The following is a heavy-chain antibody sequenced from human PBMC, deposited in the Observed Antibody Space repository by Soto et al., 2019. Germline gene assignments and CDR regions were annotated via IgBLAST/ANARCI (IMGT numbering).Heavy chain of an antibody. CDR1: GFTFSKYW. CDR2: INSDGSTT. CDR3: ARDYNYGSGSYYGYFDY. J-gene: IGHJ4*02. V-gene: IGHV3-74*01. Sequence: PGGSLRLSCAASGFTFSKYWMHWVRQAPGKGLVWVSHINSDGSTTTYADSVKGRFTISRDNAKNTLYLQMNSLRAEDTAVFYCARDYNYGSGSYYGYFDYWGQGTLVTVSS. D-gene: IGHD3-10*01.